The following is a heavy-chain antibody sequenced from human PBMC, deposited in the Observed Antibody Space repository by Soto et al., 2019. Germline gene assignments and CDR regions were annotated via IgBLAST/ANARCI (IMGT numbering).Heavy chain of an antibody. CDR3: ARDLRKEGYSYGYWVDY. V-gene: IGHV3-21*01. Sequence: GGSLRLSCAASGFTFSSYSMNWVRQAPGKGLEWVSSISSSSSYIYYADSVKGRFTISRDNAKNSLYLQMNSLRAEDTAVYYCARDLRKEGYSYGYWVDYWGQGTLVTVSS. CDR2: ISSSSSYI. J-gene: IGHJ4*02. D-gene: IGHD5-18*01. CDR1: GFTFSSYS.